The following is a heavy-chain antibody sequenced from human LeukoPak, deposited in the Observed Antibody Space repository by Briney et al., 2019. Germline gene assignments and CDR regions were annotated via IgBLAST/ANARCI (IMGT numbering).Heavy chain of an antibody. CDR1: GYTFTGYY. CDR2: INPNSGGT. V-gene: IGHV1-2*02. Sequence: ASVTVSCKASGYTFTGYYMHWVRQAPGQGLEWMGWINPNSGGTKYAQKIQGRVTMTRDTSISTAYMELSRLTSDDTAMYYCARTYGSGNYWGQGTLVTVSS. J-gene: IGHJ4*02. D-gene: IGHD3-10*01. CDR3: ARTYGSGNY.